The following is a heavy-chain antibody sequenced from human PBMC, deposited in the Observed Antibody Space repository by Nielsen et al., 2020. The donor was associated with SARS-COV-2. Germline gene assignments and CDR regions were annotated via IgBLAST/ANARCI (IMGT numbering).Heavy chain of an antibody. J-gene: IGHJ6*02. Sequence: WIRQPPGKGLEWVSYISSSSSTIYYADSVKGRFTIPRDNAKNSLYLQMNSLRAEDTAVYYCARDSSGWYALTTYYYYGMDVWGQGTTVTVSS. D-gene: IGHD6-19*01. V-gene: IGHV3-48*01. CDR2: ISSSSSTI. CDR3: ARDSSGWYALTTYYYYGMDV.